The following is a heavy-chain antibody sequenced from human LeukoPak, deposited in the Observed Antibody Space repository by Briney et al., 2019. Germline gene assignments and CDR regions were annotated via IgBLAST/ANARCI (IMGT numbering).Heavy chain of an antibody. J-gene: IGHJ6*02. CDR3: ATDRHYTMNT. D-gene: IGHD3-22*01. CDR1: GIALRNCA. V-gene: IGHV3-23*05. Sequence: GGSLRLSCSISGIALRNCAMSWVRQAPGKGLEWVSSIDITGKDTHYADSVKGRFTISRDTSKNTLYLQMNSLRVDDTAVYYCATDRHYTMNTWGQGTTVTVSS. CDR2: IDITGKDT.